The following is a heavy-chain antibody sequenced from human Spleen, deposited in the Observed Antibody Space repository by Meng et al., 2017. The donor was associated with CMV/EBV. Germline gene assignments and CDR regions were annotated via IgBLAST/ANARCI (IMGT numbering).Heavy chain of an antibody. CDR1: ENSFSSYY. D-gene: IGHD6-6*01. Sequence: ASVKVSCKASENSFSSYYMHWVRQAPGQGLEWMGWTNPNSGDTNFAQNFQGRVTMTRDTSISTAYMELSRLRSDDTAVYYCATAAARLSGGFDYWGQGTPVTVSS. CDR2: TNPNSGDT. V-gene: IGHV1-2*02. J-gene: IGHJ4*02. CDR3: ATAAARLSGGFDY.